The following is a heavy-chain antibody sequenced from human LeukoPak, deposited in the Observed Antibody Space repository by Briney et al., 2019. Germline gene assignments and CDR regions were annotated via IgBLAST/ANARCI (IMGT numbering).Heavy chain of an antibody. Sequence: PGGSLRLSCAASGFTFSSYAISWVRQAPGKGLEWVANIKQDGSEKYYVDSVKGRFTISRDNAKNSLYLQMNSLRAEDTAVYYCARDAPAALTTFDYWGQGTLVTVSS. CDR3: ARDAPAALTTFDY. D-gene: IGHD2-2*01. J-gene: IGHJ4*02. V-gene: IGHV3-7*01. CDR2: IKQDGSEK. CDR1: GFTFSSYA.